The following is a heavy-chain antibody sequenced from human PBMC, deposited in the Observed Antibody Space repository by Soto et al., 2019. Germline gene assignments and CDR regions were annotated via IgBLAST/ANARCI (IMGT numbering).Heavy chain of an antibody. CDR3: ARAFCSGGSCYLDY. V-gene: IGHV1-18*01. D-gene: IGHD2-15*01. J-gene: IGHJ4*02. CDR1: GYTFTTFG. Sequence: QVQLVQSGGEVKKPGAAVKVSCKASGYTFTTFGIGWVRQAPGQGLEWMGWISAYSGNTEYPEKLQGRDTMTIDTSTSTTYMELRSLRSDDTAVYYCARAFCSGGSCYLDYWGQGALVTVSS. CDR2: ISAYSGNT.